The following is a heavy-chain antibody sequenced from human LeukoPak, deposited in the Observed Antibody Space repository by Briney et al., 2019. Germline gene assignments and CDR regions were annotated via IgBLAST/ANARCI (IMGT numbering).Heavy chain of an antibody. J-gene: IGHJ6*03. D-gene: IGHD3-10*01. CDR2: INHSGST. V-gene: IGHV4-34*01. CDR1: GGSFSGYY. Sequence: PSETLSLTCAVYGGSFSGYYWSWIRQPPGKGLEWIGEINHSGSTNYNPSLKSRVTISVDTSKNQFSLKLSSVTAADTAVYYCARLRQGTYYYGSGRYMDVWGKGTTVTISS. CDR3: ARLRQGTYYYGSGRYMDV.